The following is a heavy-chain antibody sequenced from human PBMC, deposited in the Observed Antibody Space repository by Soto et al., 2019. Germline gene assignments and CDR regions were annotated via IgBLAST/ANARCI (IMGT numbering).Heavy chain of an antibody. CDR3: ARDRDSSGYYGL. CDR1: GFTFSSYW. Sequence: PGGSLRLSCAASGFTFSSYWMHWVRQAPGKGLVWVSRINSDGSSTTYADSVKGRFTISRDNAKNSLYLQMNSLRAEDTAVYYCARDRDSSGYYGLWGQGTLVTVSS. J-gene: IGHJ4*02. V-gene: IGHV3-74*01. CDR2: INSDGSST. D-gene: IGHD3-22*01.